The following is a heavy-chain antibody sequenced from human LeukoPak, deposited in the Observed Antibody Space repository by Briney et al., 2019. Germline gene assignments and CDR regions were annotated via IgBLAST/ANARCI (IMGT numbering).Heavy chain of an antibody. CDR2: ISSDSNYI. J-gene: IGHJ4*02. CDR3: ARGGGRYGDY. Sequence: PGGSLRLSCAGSGFFFSTYSMNWVRQAPGKGLEWVASISSDSNYIYDADSVRGRFTVSRDNAKKSLYLQMNSLRAEDTAVYYCARGGGRYGDYWGQGTLVTVSS. V-gene: IGHV3-21*01. D-gene: IGHD5-18*01. CDR1: GFFFSTYS.